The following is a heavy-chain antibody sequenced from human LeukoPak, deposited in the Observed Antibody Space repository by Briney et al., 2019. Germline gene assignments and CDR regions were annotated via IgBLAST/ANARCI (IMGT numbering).Heavy chain of an antibody. J-gene: IGHJ3*02. CDR3: AQPLGVWQAFDI. D-gene: IGHD6-13*01. Sequence: GGSLRLSCAASGFTFDDYTMHWVRQAPGKGLEWVSGISWNSGSIGYADSVKGRFTISRDNAKNSLYLQMNSLRAEDTALYYCAQPLGVWQAFDIWGQGTMVTVSS. CDR2: ISWNSGSI. CDR1: GFTFDDYT. V-gene: IGHV3-9*01.